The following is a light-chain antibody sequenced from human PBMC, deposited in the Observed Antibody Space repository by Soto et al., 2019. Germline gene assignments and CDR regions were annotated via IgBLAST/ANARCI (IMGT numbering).Light chain of an antibody. J-gene: IGKJ1*01. CDR1: QSVSSNY. V-gene: IGKV3-20*01. CDR2: LAS. CDR3: QQYVTSPRT. Sequence: EIVLTQSPGTLSLSPGERATLSCRASQSVSSNYLAWYQQRPGQAPRLLIYLASSRATGIPDRFSGSGSGTDFTLTISRLEPEDFAVYYCQQYVTSPRTFGQGTKVEIK.